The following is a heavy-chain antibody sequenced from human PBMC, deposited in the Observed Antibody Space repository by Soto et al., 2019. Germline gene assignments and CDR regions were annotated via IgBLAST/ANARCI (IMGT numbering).Heavy chain of an antibody. CDR1: GYSFTSYW. CDR2: IYPGDSDT. V-gene: IGHV5-51*01. D-gene: IGHD2-2*02. CDR3: ARRLADCSSTSCYTPDYYYYGMDV. Sequence: LKISCKGSGYSFTSYWIGWVRQMPGKGLEWMGIIYPGDSDTRYSPSFQGQVTISADKSISTAYLQWSSLKASDTAMYYCARRLADCSSTSCYTPDYYYYGMDVWGQGTTVTVSS. J-gene: IGHJ6*02.